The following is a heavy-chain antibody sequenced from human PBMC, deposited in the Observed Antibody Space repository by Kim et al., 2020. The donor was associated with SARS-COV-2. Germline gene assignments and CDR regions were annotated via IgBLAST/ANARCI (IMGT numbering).Heavy chain of an antibody. D-gene: IGHD3-9*01. CDR2: IYYSGST. CDR1: GGSINSYY. J-gene: IGHJ4*02. V-gene: IGHV4-59*01. CDR3: ARGRPGDWLPLGY. Sequence: SETLSLTCTASGGSINSYYWNWIRQPPGKGLEWIAYIYYSGSTDYNPALKSRVTISVDTSKNQFSLRLRSVTAADTALYYCARGRPGDWLPLGYWGQGSLVTVPS.